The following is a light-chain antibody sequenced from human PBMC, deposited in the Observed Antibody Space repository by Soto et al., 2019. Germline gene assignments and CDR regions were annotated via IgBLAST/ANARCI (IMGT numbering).Light chain of an antibody. Sequence: EIVLTQSPGTLSLSPGERATLSCRASQSVSSSFLAWYQQKPGQAPRLLIYGASSRATGIPDRFSGSGSGTYFPLTISVLEPEDFAVYYCQQYGSSPCTFGQGTKVEIK. CDR3: QQYGSSPCT. CDR2: GAS. CDR1: QSVSSSF. V-gene: IGKV3-20*01. J-gene: IGKJ1*01.